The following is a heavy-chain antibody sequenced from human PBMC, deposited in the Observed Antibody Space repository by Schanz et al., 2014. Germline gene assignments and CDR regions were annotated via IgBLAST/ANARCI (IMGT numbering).Heavy chain of an antibody. CDR1: GFTLNNAW. J-gene: IGHJ4*02. CDR3: TADLWFGAVWGVW. D-gene: IGHD3-10*01. V-gene: IGHV3-15*01. Sequence: EVQLVESGGGLVKPGGSLRLSCATSGFTLNNAWMNWVRQAPGKGLQWVARIKSKTDGGTRDYAAPVKGRFTISTDDSKNTLYLQMNSLRAEDTAVFYCTADLWFGAVWGVWWGQGTLVTVSS. CDR2: IKSKTDGGTR.